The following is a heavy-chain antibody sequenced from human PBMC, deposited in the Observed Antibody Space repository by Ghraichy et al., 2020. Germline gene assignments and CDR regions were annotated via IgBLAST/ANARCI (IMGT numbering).Heavy chain of an antibody. D-gene: IGHD5/OR15-5a*01. J-gene: IGHJ4*02. CDR1: GFTFSDYW. Sequence: GSLRLSCTASGFTFSDYWMTWVRQAPGKGLEWVANIKEDGSAKYYVDSVKGRFTISRDNAKNSLYLQMNSLRAEDTAVYFCARDPLRRFDYWGRGTLVTVSS. CDR2: IKEDGSAK. V-gene: IGHV3-7*03. CDR3: ARDPLRRFDY.